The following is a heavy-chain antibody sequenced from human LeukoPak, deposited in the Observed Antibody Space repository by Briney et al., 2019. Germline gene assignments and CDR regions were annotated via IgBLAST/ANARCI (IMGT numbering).Heavy chain of an antibody. V-gene: IGHV3-23*01. CDR3: AKVGFSEMERLLYSDH. CDR1: GFAFSFFA. CDR2: INANSGAT. Sequence: GGSLRLSCTVSGFAFSFFAMSWLRQPPGKGLEWVSTINANSGATSYAASVRGRFTISRDNSKNKLYLQLNSLRAEDTAVYYCAKVGFSEMERLLYSDHWGQGTLVTVSS. J-gene: IGHJ4*02. D-gene: IGHD3-3*01.